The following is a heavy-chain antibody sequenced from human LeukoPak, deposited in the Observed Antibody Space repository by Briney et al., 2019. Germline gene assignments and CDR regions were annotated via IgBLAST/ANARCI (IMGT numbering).Heavy chain of an antibody. CDR3: AGAEAEYYDSSGHLYYYYYMDV. J-gene: IGHJ6*03. V-gene: IGHV3-30*04. D-gene: IGHD3-22*01. CDR2: ISYDGGNK. CDR1: GFTFSSYA. Sequence: GGSLRLSCAASGFTFSSYAMHWVRQAPGKGLEWVAVISYDGGNKYYADSAKGRFTISRDNSKNTLYLQMNSLRAEDTAVYYCAGAEAEYYDSSGHLYYYYYMDVWGKGTTVTVSS.